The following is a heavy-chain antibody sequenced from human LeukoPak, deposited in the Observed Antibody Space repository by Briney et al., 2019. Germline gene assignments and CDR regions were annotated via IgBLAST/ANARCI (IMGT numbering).Heavy chain of an antibody. D-gene: IGHD2-15*01. CDR3: ARESWDIEGYNWFDP. V-gene: IGHV6-1*01. CDR1: GDSFSSNSAA. J-gene: IGHJ5*02. CDR2: TYYRSKWYN. Sequence: SQTLSLTCAISGDSFSSNSAAWNWITPSPSIGLEWLGSTYYRSKWYNDYAVSVKSRITINPDTSKNQFSLQLNSVTPEDTAVYYCARESWDIEGYNWFDPWGQGTLVTVSS.